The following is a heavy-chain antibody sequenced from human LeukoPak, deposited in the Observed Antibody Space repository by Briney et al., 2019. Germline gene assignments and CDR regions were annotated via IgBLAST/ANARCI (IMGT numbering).Heavy chain of an antibody. CDR1: GGSISSGDYY. Sequence: EASETLSLTCTVSGGSISSGDYYWSWIRQPPGKGLEWIGYIYYSGSTYYNPSLKSRVTISVDTSKNQFSLKLSSVTAADTAVYYCARADQLRPQGWFEPWGQGTLVTVSS. CDR2: IYYSGST. D-gene: IGHD2-2*01. J-gene: IGHJ5*02. CDR3: ARADQLRPQGWFEP. V-gene: IGHV4-30-4*08.